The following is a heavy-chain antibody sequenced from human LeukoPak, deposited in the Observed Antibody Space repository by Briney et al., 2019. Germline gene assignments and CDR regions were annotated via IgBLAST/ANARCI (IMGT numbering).Heavy chain of an antibody. V-gene: IGHV3-30*18. Sequence: PGGSLRLSCAASGSTFSSYVIHWVRQAPGKGLEWVAVISYDESHKYYADSVKGRFTISRDNSKNTLYRKMNSLRAEDTAVYYCVKGGGERDRIFEYWGQGTLVTVSS. CDR3: VKGGGERDRIFEY. D-gene: IGHD1-1*01. J-gene: IGHJ4*02. CDR1: GSTFSSYV. CDR2: ISYDESHK.